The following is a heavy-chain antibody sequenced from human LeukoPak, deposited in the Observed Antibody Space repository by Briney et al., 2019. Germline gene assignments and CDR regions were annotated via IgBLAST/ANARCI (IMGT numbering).Heavy chain of an antibody. CDR1: GGSISSYY. V-gene: IGHV4-4*07. CDR3: ARGRGSSWYYFDS. CDR2: IYASGNT. Sequence: SKTLSLTCTVSGGSISSYYWSWVRQPARKGLEWIGRIYASGNTNYNPSLKGRVTMTVDTSKNQFSLNLSSVTAADTAVYYCARGRGSSWYYFDSWGQGTLVTVSS. D-gene: IGHD6-13*01. J-gene: IGHJ4*02.